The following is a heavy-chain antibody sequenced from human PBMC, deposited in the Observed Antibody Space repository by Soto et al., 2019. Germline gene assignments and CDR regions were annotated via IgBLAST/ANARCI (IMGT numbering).Heavy chain of an antibody. Sequence: GESLKISCKGSGYSFTSYWIGWVRQVPGKGLEWMGIIYPGDSDTRYSPSFQGQVTISADKSISTAYLQWSSLKASDTAMYYCARHEAGYYGSGSPQTYGMDVWAQGTTVTVSS. CDR1: GYSFTSYW. CDR2: IYPGDSDT. V-gene: IGHV5-51*01. J-gene: IGHJ6*02. CDR3: ARHEAGYYGSGSPQTYGMDV. D-gene: IGHD3-10*01.